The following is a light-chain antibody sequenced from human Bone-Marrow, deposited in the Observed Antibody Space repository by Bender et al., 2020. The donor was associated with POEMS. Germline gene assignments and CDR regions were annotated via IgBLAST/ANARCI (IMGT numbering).Light chain of an antibody. Sequence: QSVLTQPPSVSGAPGQRVAISCTGSASNIGATYDVHWYQHLPGTAPKLLIYANIYRPAGVPDRFSGSKSGNSVSLAITGLQSEDEADYYCQSFDSSPTSWVFGGGTKLTVL. CDR2: ANI. CDR1: ASNIGATYD. V-gene: IGLV1-40*01. CDR3: QSFDSSPTSWV. J-gene: IGLJ3*02.